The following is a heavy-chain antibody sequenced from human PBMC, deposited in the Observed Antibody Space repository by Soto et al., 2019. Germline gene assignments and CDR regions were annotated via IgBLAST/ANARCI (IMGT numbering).Heavy chain of an antibody. D-gene: IGHD2-15*01. Sequence: GGSLRRSCAASGFAFRSYNMNWVRQAPGKGLEWVASISSGSSNIYYADSVKGRFTISRDNAKNSLFLQMDSLRAEDSAVYYCASATVVAATFDVWGQGTLVTVSS. CDR2: ISSGSSNI. CDR3: ASATVVAATFDV. CDR1: GFAFRSYN. V-gene: IGHV3-21*01. J-gene: IGHJ4*02.